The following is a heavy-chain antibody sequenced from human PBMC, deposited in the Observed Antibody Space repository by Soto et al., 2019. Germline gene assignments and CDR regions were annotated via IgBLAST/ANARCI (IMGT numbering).Heavy chain of an antibody. D-gene: IGHD2-2*01. CDR1: GGTFSSYA. V-gene: IGHV1-69*06. CDR2: IIPISGTA. J-gene: IGHJ6*02. CDR3: ARSQGSSTSLEIYYYYYYGMDV. Sequence: QVQLVQSGAEVKKPGSSVKVSCKASGGTFSSYAISWVRQAPGQGLEWVGGIIPISGTANYAQKFQGRVTITADKSTSTAYMELSRLRSEDTAVYYCARSQGSSTSLEIYYYYYYGMDVWGQGTTVTVSS.